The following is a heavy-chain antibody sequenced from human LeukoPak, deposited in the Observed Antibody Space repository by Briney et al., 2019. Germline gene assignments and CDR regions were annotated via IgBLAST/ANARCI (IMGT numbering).Heavy chain of an antibody. Sequence: GGSLRLSCAASGFTFSSYGMHWVRQAPGKGLEWVAFIHYDGSNKYYADSVKGRFTISRDNAKNSLYLQMNSLRAEDTAVYYCARRLRRNYFDYWGQGTLVTVSS. CDR3: ARRLRRNYFDY. CDR1: GFTFSSYG. J-gene: IGHJ4*02. V-gene: IGHV3-30*02. CDR2: IHYDGSNK. D-gene: IGHD4-17*01.